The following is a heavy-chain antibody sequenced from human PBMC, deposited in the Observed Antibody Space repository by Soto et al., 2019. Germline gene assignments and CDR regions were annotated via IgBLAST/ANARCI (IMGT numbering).Heavy chain of an antibody. CDR3: ARGSDSYGWDYYHYGMDV. CDR1: GYSFTSYW. D-gene: IGHD5-18*01. J-gene: IGHJ6*02. Sequence: PGESLKISCKGSGYSFTSYWIGWVRQMPGKGLEWMGIIYPGDSDTRYSPSFQGQVTISADKSISTAYLQWSSLKASDTAMYYCARGSDSYGWDYYHYGMDVWGQGTTVTVSS. CDR2: IYPGDSDT. V-gene: IGHV5-51*01.